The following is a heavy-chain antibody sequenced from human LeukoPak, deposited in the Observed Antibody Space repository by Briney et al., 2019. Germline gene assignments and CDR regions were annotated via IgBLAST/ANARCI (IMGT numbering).Heavy chain of an antibody. Sequence: GGSLRLSCTASGFTFSTYAMTWVRQAPGKGLEWISSMSSGSSYIYYADSVRGRFTISRDNTKNSLYLEMNNLRGEDTAIYYCARDRPTGASRVFVVQWGQGTPVTVSS. CDR2: MSSGSSYI. CDR1: GFTFSTYA. D-gene: IGHD2-21*01. J-gene: IGHJ4*02. CDR3: ARDRPTGASRVFVVQ. V-gene: IGHV3-21*06.